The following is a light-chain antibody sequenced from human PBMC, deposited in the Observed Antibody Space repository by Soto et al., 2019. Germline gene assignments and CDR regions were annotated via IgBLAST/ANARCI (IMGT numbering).Light chain of an antibody. CDR3: VLYMGSGIGV. CDR1: SGSVSTSYY. V-gene: IGLV8-61*01. CDR2: STN. J-gene: IGLJ3*02. Sequence: QTVVTQEPSVSVSPGGTVTLTCGLSSGSVSTSYYPSWYQQTPGQAPRTLIYSTNTRSSGVPDRFSGSILGNKAALTITGAQSDDESDYYCVLYMGSGIGVFGGGTKLTAL.